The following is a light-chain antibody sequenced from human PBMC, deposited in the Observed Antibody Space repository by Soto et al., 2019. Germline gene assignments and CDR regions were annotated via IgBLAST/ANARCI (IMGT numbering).Light chain of an antibody. V-gene: IGKV2-30*01. CDR3: MQGTLWPWT. CDR1: QSLVYSDGRTF. Sequence: VVVTQSPLSLPVTLGQAASISCRSNQSLVYSDGRTFLHWFQQRPGQSPRRLIYQVSNRDSGVPDRFSGSGSGTDFTLKISRMEAEDFAVYYCMQGTLWPWTFGQGTKVEIK. CDR2: QVS. J-gene: IGKJ1*01.